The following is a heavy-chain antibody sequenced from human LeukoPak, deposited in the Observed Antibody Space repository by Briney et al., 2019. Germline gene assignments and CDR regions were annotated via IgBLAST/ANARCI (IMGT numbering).Heavy chain of an antibody. CDR1: GYTFTSYY. V-gene: IGHV1-46*01. D-gene: IGHD2-21*02. CDR2: INPSGGST. J-gene: IGHJ6*02. Sequence: ASVKVSCKASGYTFTSYYMHWVGQAPGQGLEWMGIINPSGGSTSYAQKFQGRVTMTRDMSTSTVYMELSSLRSEDTAVYYCARDQSCGGDCYWALYYYYYGMDVWGQGTTVTVSS. CDR3: ARDQSCGGDCYWALYYYYYGMDV.